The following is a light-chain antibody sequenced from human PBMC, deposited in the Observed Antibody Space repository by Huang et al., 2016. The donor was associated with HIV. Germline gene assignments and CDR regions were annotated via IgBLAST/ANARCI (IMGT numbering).Light chain of an antibody. V-gene: IGKV1-5*03. CDR1: QSISTW. CDR2: EAS. J-gene: IGKJ1*01. CDR3: QQYNSVPWT. Sequence: DIQMTQSSSTLSASVGDRVTITCRASQSISTWLAWYQQKPGRAPNLLIYEASTLESEVPSRFSGGRSGTDFTLTISSLQPDDFATYYCQQYNSVPWTFGQGTKVEV.